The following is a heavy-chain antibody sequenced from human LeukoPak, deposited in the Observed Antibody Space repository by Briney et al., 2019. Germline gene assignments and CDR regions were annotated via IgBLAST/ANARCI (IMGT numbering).Heavy chain of an antibody. D-gene: IGHD2-15*01. J-gene: IGHJ3*01. CDR3: TKSRGSSSPVRPDAFDL. V-gene: IGHV3-9*01. CDR1: GFTFDDYA. CDR2: INWDSTST. Sequence: PGGSLRLSCAASGFTFDDYAVHWVRQAPGKGLEWISGINWDSTSTAYADSVKGRFTISRDNAKKSLYLQMDSLKAEDTAFYFCTKSRGSSSPVRPDAFDLWGRGTLVTVSS.